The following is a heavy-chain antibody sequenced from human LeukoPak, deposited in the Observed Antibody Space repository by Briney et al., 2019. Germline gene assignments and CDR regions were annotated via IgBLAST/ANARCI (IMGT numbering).Heavy chain of an antibody. CDR3: ARGYCTGGNCYSFGY. Sequence: GGSLRLSCAASGFTFSSYAMSWVRQAPGKWLEWVSGISGSDGSTNYADSVKGRFTISRENSKNTLYLQMNSLRAEDTAVYYCARGYCTGGNCYSFGYWGQGTLVIVSS. V-gene: IGHV3-23*01. D-gene: IGHD2-8*02. CDR2: ISGSDGST. J-gene: IGHJ4*02. CDR1: GFTFSSYA.